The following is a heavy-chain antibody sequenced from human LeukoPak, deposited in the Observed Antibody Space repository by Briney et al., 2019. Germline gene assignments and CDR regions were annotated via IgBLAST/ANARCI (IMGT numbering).Heavy chain of an antibody. V-gene: IGHV4-59*12. Sequence: PSETLSLTCTVSGGSISSYYWSWIRQPPGKGLEWIGYIYYSGSTNYNPSLKSRVTISVDTSKNQFSLKLSSVTAADTAVYYCARAPPRLAAAGRSRFDYWGQGTLVTVSS. CDR1: GGSISSYY. CDR3: ARAPPRLAAAGRSRFDY. D-gene: IGHD6-13*01. J-gene: IGHJ4*02. CDR2: IYYSGST.